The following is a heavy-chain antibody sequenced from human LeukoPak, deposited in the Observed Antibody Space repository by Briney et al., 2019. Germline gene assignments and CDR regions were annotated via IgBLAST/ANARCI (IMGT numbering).Heavy chain of an antibody. J-gene: IGHJ4*02. CDR1: GSSISGYY. D-gene: IGHD6-6*01. CDR2: IYTTGGT. V-gene: IGHV4-4*07. CDR3: ARDGRSRYDSSHY. Sequence: PSETLSLTCTVSGSSISGYYWSWIRQPAGKGLDWIGRIYTTGGTNYNPSLKSRVTMSLDTSKNQFSLILSSVTAADTAVYYCARDGRSRYDSSHYWGQGTLVTVSS.